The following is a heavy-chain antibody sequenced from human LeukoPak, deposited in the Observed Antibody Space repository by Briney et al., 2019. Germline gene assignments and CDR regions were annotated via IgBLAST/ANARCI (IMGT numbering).Heavy chain of an antibody. Sequence: QPGGSLRLSCAASGFTFSSYAMSWVRQAPGKGLEWVSAISGSGGSTYYADSMKGRFTISRDNSKNTLYLQMNSLRAEDTAVYYCAKDRSIVGAKFDYWGQGTLVTVSS. D-gene: IGHD1-26*01. J-gene: IGHJ4*02. CDR1: GFTFSSYA. CDR2: ISGSGGST. V-gene: IGHV3-23*01. CDR3: AKDRSIVGAKFDY.